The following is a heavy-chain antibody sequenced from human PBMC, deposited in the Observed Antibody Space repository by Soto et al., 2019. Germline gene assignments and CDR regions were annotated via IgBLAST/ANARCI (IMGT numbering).Heavy chain of an antibody. D-gene: IGHD3-16*02. CDR2: ISIRSSYI. Sequence: GGSLRLSCAASGFTFSSYSMYWVRQAPGKGLEWVSSISIRSSYIYYADSVKGRFAISRDNAKNSLYLQMNSLRAEDTAVYYCARALGGVIAPGFWGQGTLVTVSS. J-gene: IGHJ4*02. CDR3: ARALGGVIAPGF. CDR1: GFTFSSYS. V-gene: IGHV3-21*01.